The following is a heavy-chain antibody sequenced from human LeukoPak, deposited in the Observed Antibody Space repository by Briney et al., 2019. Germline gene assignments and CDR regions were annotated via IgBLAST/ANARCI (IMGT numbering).Heavy chain of an antibody. D-gene: IGHD3-10*01. CDR1: GGSISSYY. CDR3: AGAVLFGETDYYYYMDV. CDR2: IYYSGST. J-gene: IGHJ6*03. Sequence: PSETLSLTCTVSGGSISSYYWSWIRQPPGKGLEWIGYIYYSGSTNYNPSLKSRVTISVDTSKNQFSLKLSSVTAADTAVYYCAGAVLFGETDYYYYMDVWGKGTTVTVSS. V-gene: IGHV4-59*01.